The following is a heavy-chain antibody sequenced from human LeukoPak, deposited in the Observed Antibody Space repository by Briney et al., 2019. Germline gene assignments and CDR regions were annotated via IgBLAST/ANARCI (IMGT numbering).Heavy chain of an antibody. J-gene: IGHJ4*02. V-gene: IGHV3-30*02. CDR2: IRHDEANS. CDR3: AKEYTPSSPLGELDS. CDR1: GFNLNRYA. D-gene: IGHD6-6*01. Sequence: GGSLSVSCAVSGFNLNRYAMHWVRQAPGKGLEWVAVIRHDEANSFYADSVQGRFTISRDTSKKLLYLQMNSLRVEDTAVYYCAKEYTPSSPLGELDSWGQGTLVTVSS.